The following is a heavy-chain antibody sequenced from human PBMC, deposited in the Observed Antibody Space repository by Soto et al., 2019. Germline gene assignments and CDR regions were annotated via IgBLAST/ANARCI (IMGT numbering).Heavy chain of an antibody. CDR2: IRDSGST. D-gene: IGHD4-17*01. J-gene: IGHJ4*02. V-gene: IGHV4-34*01. CDR1: GGSFNDYY. Sequence: PSETLSLTCAVSGGSFNDYYWIWIRQPPGKGLEWLGDIRDSGSTNYNPSLKSRVTISVDTSRKQFSLKLTSVTAADTAVYYCARGEPKKTSPAGGGRGTWAPASS. CDR3: ARGEPKKTSPAG.